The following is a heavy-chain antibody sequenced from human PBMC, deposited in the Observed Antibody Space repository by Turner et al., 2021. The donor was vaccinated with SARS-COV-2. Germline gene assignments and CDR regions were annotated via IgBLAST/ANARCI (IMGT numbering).Heavy chain of an antibody. CDR3: AKGDDYRKAMLL. V-gene: IGHV4-34*02. Sequence: QLQLQPWGAGLLKPSETLSLTCAVYGGSFSGYYCTWIRQPPEKGLEWSGEIHTSETTYHNPSLKVRVNMSVDTSKNQFYLKVSSVTAADKGVYYCAKGDDYRKAMLLWGQGTLVTVSS. CDR2: IHTSETT. J-gene: IGHJ4*02. D-gene: IGHD4-17*01. CDR1: GGSFSGYY.